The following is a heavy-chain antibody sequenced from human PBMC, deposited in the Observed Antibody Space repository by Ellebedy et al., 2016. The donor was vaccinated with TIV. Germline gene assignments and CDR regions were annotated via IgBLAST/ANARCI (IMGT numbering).Heavy chain of an antibody. CDR1: GFTFSNYV. V-gene: IGHV3-23*01. Sequence: PGGSLRLSCAASGFTFSNYVMSWVRQAPGKGLEWVSSISGGVGNTYYADSVKGRFTISRDNSRNTMDLQMDSLRAEDTAVYYCAKTRDIYYDGSGTYTPFDFWGQGTLVTVSS. CDR3: AKTRDIYYDGSGTYTPFDF. J-gene: IGHJ4*02. D-gene: IGHD3-10*01. CDR2: ISGGVGNT.